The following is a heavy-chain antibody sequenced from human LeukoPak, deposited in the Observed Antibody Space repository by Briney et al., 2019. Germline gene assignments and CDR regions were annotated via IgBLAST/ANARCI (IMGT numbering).Heavy chain of an antibody. CDR3: AKDRRGYCSGGSCYSPFDY. V-gene: IGHV3-53*01. J-gene: IGHJ4*02. D-gene: IGHD2-15*01. Sequence: GSLRLSCAASGFTVNINYMSWVRQAPGKGLEWVSVIFSGGSTYYADSVKGRFTISRDTSKNTLYLQMNSLRAEDTAVYYCAKDRRGYCSGGSCYSPFDYWGQGTLVTVSS. CDR1: GFTVNINY. CDR2: IFSGGST.